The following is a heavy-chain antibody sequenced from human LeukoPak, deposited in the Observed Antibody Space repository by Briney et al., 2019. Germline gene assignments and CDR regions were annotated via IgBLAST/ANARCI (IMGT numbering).Heavy chain of an antibody. V-gene: IGHV3-23*01. CDR1: GFTFSSYA. Sequence: EGSLRLSCAASGFTFSSYAMSWVRQAPGKGLEWVSAISGSGGSTYYADSVKGRFTISRDNSKYTLYLQMNSLRAEDTAVYYCAKNSYSSGYYYGVWDYWGQGTLVTVSS. CDR3: AKNSYSSGYYYGVWDY. CDR2: ISGSGGST. J-gene: IGHJ4*02. D-gene: IGHD3-22*01.